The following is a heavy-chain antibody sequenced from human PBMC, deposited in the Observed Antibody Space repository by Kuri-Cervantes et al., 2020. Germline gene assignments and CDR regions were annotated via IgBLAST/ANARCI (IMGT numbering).Heavy chain of an antibody. CDR3: AKGRYCTNGVCYRVTFDY. V-gene: IGHV3-30-3*02. J-gene: IGHJ4*02. CDR1: GFIFSDHA. D-gene: IGHD2-8*01. Sequence: GGSLRLSCATSGFIFSDHAMHWVRQAPGKGLEWVAVISYDGSNKYYADSVKGRFTISRDNSKNTLYLQMNSLRAEDTAVYYCAKGRYCTNGVCYRVTFDYWGQGTLVTVSS. CDR2: ISYDGSNK.